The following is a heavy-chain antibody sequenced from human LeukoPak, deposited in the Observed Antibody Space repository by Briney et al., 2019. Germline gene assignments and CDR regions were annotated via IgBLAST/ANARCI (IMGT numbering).Heavy chain of an antibody. V-gene: IGHV4-39*07. CDR1: GGSISSSSYY. CDR2: IYYSGST. CDR3: ARDRFGGGSGRYFDY. Sequence: PSETLSLTCTVSGGSISSSSYYWGWIRQPPGKGLEWIGSIYYSGSTYYNPSLKSRDTISVDTSKNQFSLKLSSVTAADTAVYYCARDRFGGGSGRYFDYWGQGTLVTVSS. D-gene: IGHD2-15*01. J-gene: IGHJ4*02.